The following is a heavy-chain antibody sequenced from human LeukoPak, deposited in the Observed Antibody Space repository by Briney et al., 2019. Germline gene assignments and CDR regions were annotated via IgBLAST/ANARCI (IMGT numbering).Heavy chain of an antibody. CDR3: ARDQIRIFGVVIMD. Sequence: SENLSLTCSVSGGSISSYYWSWIGQPPGQGLEWRGYIYYSGSTNYNPYLKSRVTMSVDTSKNKFSLKLSSVTAADTAVYYCARDQIRIFGVVIMDWGQGTLVTVSS. D-gene: IGHD3-3*01. J-gene: IGHJ4*02. CDR2: IYYSGST. V-gene: IGHV4-59*12. CDR1: GGSISSYY.